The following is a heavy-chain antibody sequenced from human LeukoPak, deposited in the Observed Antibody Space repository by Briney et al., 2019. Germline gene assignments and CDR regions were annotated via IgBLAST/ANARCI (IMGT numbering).Heavy chain of an antibody. CDR3: ASGEMATPFDY. CDR1: GFIFSSYE. CDR2: ISSSGSTI. D-gene: IGHD5-24*01. V-gene: IGHV3-48*03. J-gene: IGHJ4*02. Sequence: GGSLRLSCAASGFIFSSYEMNWVRQAPGEGLEWVSYISSSGSTIYYADSVKGRFTISRDNAKNSLYLQMNSLRAEDTAVYYCASGEMATPFDYWGQGTLVTVSS.